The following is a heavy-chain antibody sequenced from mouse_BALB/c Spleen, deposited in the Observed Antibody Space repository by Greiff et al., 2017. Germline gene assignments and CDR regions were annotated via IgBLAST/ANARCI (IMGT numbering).Heavy chain of an antibody. D-gene: IGHD1-1*01. CDR1: GFTFSNYW. J-gene: IGHJ1*01. CDR3: TIHYGSSYDWYFDV. Sequence: EVKLVESGGGLVQPGGSMKLSCVASGFTFSNYWMNWVRQSPEKGLEWVAEIRLKSNNYATHYAESVKGRFTISRDDSKSSVYLQMNNLRAEDTGIYYCTIHYGSSYDWYFDVWGAGTTVTVSS. CDR2: IRLKSNNYAT. V-gene: IGHV6-6*02.